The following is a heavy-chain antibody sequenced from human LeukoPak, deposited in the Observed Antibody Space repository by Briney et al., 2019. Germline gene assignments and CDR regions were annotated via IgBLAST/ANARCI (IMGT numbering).Heavy chain of an antibody. D-gene: IGHD3-10*01. CDR1: GYSISSGYY. V-gene: IGHV4-38-2*02. CDR3: AEGHYYGSGYFDY. J-gene: IGHJ4*02. CDR2: IYHSGST. Sequence: SETLSLTCTVSGYSISSGYYWGWILQPPGKGLEWIGSIYHSGSTYYNPSLKSRVTISVDTSKNQFSLKLSSVTAADTAVYYCAEGHYYGSGYFDYWGQGTLVTVSS.